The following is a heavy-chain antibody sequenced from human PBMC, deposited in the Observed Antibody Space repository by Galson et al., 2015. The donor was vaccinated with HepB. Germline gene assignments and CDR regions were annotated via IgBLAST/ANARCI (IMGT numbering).Heavy chain of an antibody. Sequence: SVKVSCKASGGTFSSYAISWVRQAPGQGLEWMGGIIPIFGTANYAQKFQGRVTIIADESTSTTYMELSSLRSEDTAMYYCARDPTSHRYNYGNWYYGMDIWGQGTTVTVSS. CDR1: GGTFSSYA. V-gene: IGHV1-69*13. D-gene: IGHD5-18*01. CDR2: IIPIFGTA. J-gene: IGHJ6*02. CDR3: ARDPTSHRYNYGNWYYGMDI.